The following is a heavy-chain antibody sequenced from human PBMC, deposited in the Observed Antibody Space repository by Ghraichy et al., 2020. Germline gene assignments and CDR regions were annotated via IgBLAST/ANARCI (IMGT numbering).Heavy chain of an antibody. Sequence: SLNISCTVSGGSISSGAYYWAWIRQHPGTGLEWIGYIHKSGSTGYNPSLKSRLTISVDTSKNQFSLKLSSVTAADTAVYYCARDRGGYGDSDYWGQGALVTVSS. CDR1: GGSISSGAYY. J-gene: IGHJ4*02. CDR3: ARDRGGYGDSDY. V-gene: IGHV4-31*03. D-gene: IGHD4-17*01. CDR2: IHKSGST.